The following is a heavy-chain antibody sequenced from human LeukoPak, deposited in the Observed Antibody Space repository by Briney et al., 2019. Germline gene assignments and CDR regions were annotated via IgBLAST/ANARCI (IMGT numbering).Heavy chain of an antibody. CDR2: ITPIFGTA. J-gene: IGHJ5*02. Sequence: SVKVSCKASGYTFTGYYMHWVRQAPGQGLEWMGGITPIFGTANYAQKFQGRVTITTDESTSTAYMELSGLRSEDTAVYYCARDHNWNYGWFDPWGQGTLVTVSS. V-gene: IGHV1-69*05. D-gene: IGHD1-7*01. CDR1: GYTFTGYY. CDR3: ARDHNWNYGWFDP.